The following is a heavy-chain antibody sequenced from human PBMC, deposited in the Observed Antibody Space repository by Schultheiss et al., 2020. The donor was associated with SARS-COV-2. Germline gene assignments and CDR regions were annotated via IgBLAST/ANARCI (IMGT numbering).Heavy chain of an antibody. Sequence: TLSLTCTFSGFSLSTSGMCVSWIRQPPGKALEWLALIDWDDDKYYSTSLKTRLTISKDTSKNQVVLTMTNMDPVDTATYYCAHRLSGSLAFDIWGQGTMVTVSS. V-gene: IGHV2-70*12. CDR2: IDWDDDK. CDR1: GFSLSTSGMC. D-gene: IGHD3-3*02. J-gene: IGHJ3*02. CDR3: AHRLSGSLAFDI.